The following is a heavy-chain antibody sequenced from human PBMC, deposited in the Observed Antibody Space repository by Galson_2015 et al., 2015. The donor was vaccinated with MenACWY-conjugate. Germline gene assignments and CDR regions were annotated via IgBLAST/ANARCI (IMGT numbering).Heavy chain of an antibody. V-gene: IGHV3-30*18. CDR3: AKESIAATNEYYFDY. CDR1: GFTFSSYG. J-gene: IGHJ4*02. CDR2: ISYDGSNK. Sequence: SLRLSCAASGFTFSSYGMHWVRQAPGKGLEWVAVISYDGSNKYYADSVKGRFTISRDNSKNTLYLQMNSLRAEDTAVYYCAKESIAATNEYYFDYWSQGTLVTVSS. D-gene: IGHD6-6*01.